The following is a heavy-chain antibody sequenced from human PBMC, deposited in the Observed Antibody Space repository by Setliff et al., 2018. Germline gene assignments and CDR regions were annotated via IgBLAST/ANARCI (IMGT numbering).Heavy chain of an antibody. Sequence: ETLSLTCTVSGGSISSRSYYWGWIRQPPGKGLEWVSRINGDATIAHYADSVKGRFTISRDNARNALYLQMVSLRGEDTGVYYCAALDWGENFYNVDVWGKGTTVTVSS. CDR2: INGDATIA. V-gene: IGHV3-74*01. CDR3: AALDWGENFYNVDV. J-gene: IGHJ6*03. CDR1: GGSISSRSYY. D-gene: IGHD7-27*01.